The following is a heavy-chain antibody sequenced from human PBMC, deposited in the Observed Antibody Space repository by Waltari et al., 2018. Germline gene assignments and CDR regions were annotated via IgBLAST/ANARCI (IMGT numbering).Heavy chain of an antibody. CDR1: GGSFSGYY. Sequence: QVQLQQWGAGLLKPSETLSLTCAVYGGSFSGYYWSWIRQPPGKGVEWIGEINHSGSTNYNPSLKSRVTISVDTSKNQFSLKLSSVTAADTAVYYCARVLGYCSSTSCQIYYYYYGMDVWGQGTTVTVSS. CDR2: INHSGST. CDR3: ARVLGYCSSTSCQIYYYYYGMDV. D-gene: IGHD2-2*01. J-gene: IGHJ6*02. V-gene: IGHV4-34*01.